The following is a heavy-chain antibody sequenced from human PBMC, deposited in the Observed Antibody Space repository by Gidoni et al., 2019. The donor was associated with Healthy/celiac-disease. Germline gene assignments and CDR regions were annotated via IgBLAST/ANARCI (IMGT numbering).Heavy chain of an antibody. CDR3: ARNTAYYYGMDV. CDR1: GGPISSYY. CDR2: IYYSGST. J-gene: IGHJ6*02. Sequence: QVQLQESGPGLVKPSETLSLPCTVSGGPISSYYWSWIRQPPGKGLEWIGYIYYSGSTNYNPSLKSRVTISVDTSKNQFSLKLSSVTAADTAVYYCARNTAYYYGMDVWGQGTTVTVSS. V-gene: IGHV4-59*01. D-gene: IGHD4-17*01.